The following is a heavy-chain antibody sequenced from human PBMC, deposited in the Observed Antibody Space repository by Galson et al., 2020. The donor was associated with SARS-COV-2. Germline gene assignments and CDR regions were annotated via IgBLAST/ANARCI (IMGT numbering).Heavy chain of an antibody. CDR3: ARVGVAARRDWYFDL. CDR2: INPNTGGI. D-gene: IGHD6-6*01. J-gene: IGHJ2*01. Sequence: ASVKVSCQASGYSFIEYYIHWVRQAPGQGLEWMGWINPNTGGINSAPKFRGRVTMTTDTSFSTAYMDLSRLTSDDTAVYYCARVGVAARRDWYFDLWGRGTLGTVSS. V-gene: IGHV1-2*02. CDR1: GYSFIEYY.